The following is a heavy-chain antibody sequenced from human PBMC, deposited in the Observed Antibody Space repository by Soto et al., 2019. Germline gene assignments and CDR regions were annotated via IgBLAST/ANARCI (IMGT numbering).Heavy chain of an antibody. V-gene: IGHV3-30*18. D-gene: IGHD5-18*01. CDR1: GFTCSAYG. CDR3: AKTPAMDDYYSYGLDV. CDR2: ISYDGSNR. J-gene: IGHJ6*02. Sequence: GGFLRLCCAASGFTCSAYGIHCVRQGTSEGLEWVAGISYDGSNRNYPDSVKGRFTISRDNSQNTVYLQMNSLRAEDTAVYYCAKTPAMDDYYSYGLDVGGQGTTVTVSS.